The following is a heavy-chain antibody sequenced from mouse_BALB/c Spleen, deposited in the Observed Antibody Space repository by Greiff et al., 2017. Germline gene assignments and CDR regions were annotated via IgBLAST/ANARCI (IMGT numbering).Heavy chain of an antibody. Sequence: EVKLVESGGGLVKPGGSLKLSCAASGFTFSSYAMSWVRQTPEKRLEWVASISSGGSTYYPDSVKGRFTISRDNARNILYLQMSSLRSEDTAMYYCARGQGYGNYGDWFAYWGQGTLVTVSA. V-gene: IGHV5-6-5*01. CDR1: GFTFSSYA. CDR3: ARGQGYGNYGDWFAY. CDR2: ISSGGST. D-gene: IGHD2-1*01. J-gene: IGHJ3*01.